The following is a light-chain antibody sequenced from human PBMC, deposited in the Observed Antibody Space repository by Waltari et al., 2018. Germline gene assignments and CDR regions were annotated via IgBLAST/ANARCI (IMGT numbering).Light chain of an antibody. CDR1: GSDIGDYTY. CDR3: SSYTRSSTHVI. V-gene: IGLV2-14*03. Sequence: QSALTQPASVSGSPGQSTPISCTGTGSDIGDYTYGFWYQQHPGKAPKLMIYDVSNRPSGVSNRFSGSKSGNTASLTISGLQAEDEADYYCSSYTRSSTHVIFGGGTKLTVL. J-gene: IGLJ2*01. CDR2: DVS.